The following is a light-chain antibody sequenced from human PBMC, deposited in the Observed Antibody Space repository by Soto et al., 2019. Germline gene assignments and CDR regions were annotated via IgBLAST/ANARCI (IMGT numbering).Light chain of an antibody. CDR1: SGHSSYA. CDR3: QTWVSGIEV. CDR2: INSDGSH. J-gene: IGLJ2*01. Sequence: QLVLTQSPSASASLGASVKLTCTLSSGHSSYAIAWHQQQPEKGPRYLMKINSDGSHSKGDGIPDRFSGSSFGAERYLTISSLQSEDEADYYCQTWVSGIEVFGGGTQLTVL. V-gene: IGLV4-69*01.